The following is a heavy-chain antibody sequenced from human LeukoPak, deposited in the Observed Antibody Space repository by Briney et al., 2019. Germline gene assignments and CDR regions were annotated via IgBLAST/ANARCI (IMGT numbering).Heavy chain of an antibody. CDR3: ARNYDSSGYGYFQH. J-gene: IGHJ1*01. CDR2: IYCSGST. D-gene: IGHD3-22*01. CDR1: GGSISSYY. Sequence: SETLSLTCTVSGGSISSYYWSWIRQPPGKGLEYIGYIYCSGSTNYNPSLKSRVTISVDTSKNQFSLKLSSVTAADTAVYYCARNYDSSGYGYFQHWGQGTLVTVSS. V-gene: IGHV4-59*01.